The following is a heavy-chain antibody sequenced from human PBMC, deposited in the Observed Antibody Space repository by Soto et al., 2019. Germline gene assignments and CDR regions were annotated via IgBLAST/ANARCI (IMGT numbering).Heavy chain of an antibody. CDR3: ARMGGRIGPFRFDP. J-gene: IGHJ5*02. V-gene: IGHV4-39*01. D-gene: IGHD3-16*01. CDR1: GGSISSSSYY. Sequence: SETLSLTCTVSGGSISSSSYYWGWIRQPPGKGLEWIGSIYYSGSTYYNPSLKSRVTISVDTSKNQFSLKLSSVTAADTAVYYCARMGGRIGPFRFDPWGQGTLVTVSS. CDR2: IYYSGST.